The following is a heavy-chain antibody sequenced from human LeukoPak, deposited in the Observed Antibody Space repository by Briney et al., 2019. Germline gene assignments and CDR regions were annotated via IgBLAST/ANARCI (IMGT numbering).Heavy chain of an antibody. D-gene: IGHD5-18*01. CDR1: GYSFTSYW. V-gene: IGHV5-10-1*01. CDR2: IDPSDSYT. Sequence: PGESLKISCKGSGYSFTSYWISWVRQMPGKGLEWMGRIDPSDSYTNYSPSFQGHVTISADKSISTAYLQWSCLKASDTAMYYCAGTVDTAMASDYWGQGTLVTVSS. J-gene: IGHJ4*02. CDR3: AGTVDTAMASDY.